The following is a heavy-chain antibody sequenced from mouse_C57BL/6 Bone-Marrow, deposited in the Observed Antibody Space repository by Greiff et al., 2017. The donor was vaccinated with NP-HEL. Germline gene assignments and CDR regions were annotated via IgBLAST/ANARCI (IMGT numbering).Heavy chain of an antibody. Sequence: VQLKESGPELVKPGASVKIPCKASGYTFTDYNMDWVKQSHGKSLEWIGDINPNNGGTIYNQKFKGKATLTVDKSSSTAYMELRSLTSEDTAVYYCAREIYYGSSYYFDYWGQGTTLTVSS. J-gene: IGHJ2*01. CDR1: GYTFTDYN. CDR3: AREIYYGSSYYFDY. CDR2: INPNNGGT. V-gene: IGHV1-18*01. D-gene: IGHD1-1*01.